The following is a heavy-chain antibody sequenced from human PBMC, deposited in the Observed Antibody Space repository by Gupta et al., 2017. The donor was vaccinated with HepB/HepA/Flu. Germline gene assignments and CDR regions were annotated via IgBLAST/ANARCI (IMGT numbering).Heavy chain of an antibody. D-gene: IGHD2/OR15-2a*01. V-gene: IGHV3-23*01. Sequence: EVQLLESGGGLVQPGGSLRLSCAASGFSLSNHGMSWVRQAPGKGLEWVSAIRYRGDTTFYADSVKGRFTISRDRSQNTLYLQLNALRAEDTAVYYCAKGILSDYYYYYGLDVWGQGTTVTVS. CDR3: AKGILSDYYYYYGLDV. CDR1: GFSLSNHG. J-gene: IGHJ6*02. CDR2: IRYRGDTT.